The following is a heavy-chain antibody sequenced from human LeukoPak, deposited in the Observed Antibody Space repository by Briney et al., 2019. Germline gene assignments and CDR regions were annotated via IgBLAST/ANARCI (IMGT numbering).Heavy chain of an antibody. V-gene: IGHV3-21*05. CDR2: ISGSGGDT. Sequence: PGGSLRLSCAASGFPFSSYSMNRVRQAPGKGLEWLSYISGSGGDTNYADSVRGRFTISRDNAKNSLYLQMNSLRVEDTAVYYCARDPRTVRIWGQGTLVTVSS. J-gene: IGHJ4*02. CDR1: GFPFSSYS. D-gene: IGHD1-1*01. CDR3: ARDPRTVRI.